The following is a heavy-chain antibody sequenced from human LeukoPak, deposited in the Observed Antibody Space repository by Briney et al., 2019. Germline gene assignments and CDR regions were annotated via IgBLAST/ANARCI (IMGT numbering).Heavy chain of an antibody. CDR2: IYYSGST. CDR1: GGSISSYY. Sequence: SETLSLTCTVSGGSISSYYCSWIWQSPGKGLEWIGYIYYSGSTNYNPSLKSRVTISVDTSKSQFSLKLNSVTAADTAVYYCAASSSSRGAIDYWGQGTLVTVSS. CDR3: AASSSSRGAIDY. D-gene: IGHD6-6*01. V-gene: IGHV4-59*08. J-gene: IGHJ4*02.